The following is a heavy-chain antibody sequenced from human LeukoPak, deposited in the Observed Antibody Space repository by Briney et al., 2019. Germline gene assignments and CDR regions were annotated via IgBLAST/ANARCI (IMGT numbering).Heavy chain of an antibody. D-gene: IGHD2-15*01. V-gene: IGHV3-23*01. Sequence: GGSLRLSCAASGFTFSSYAMSWVRQAPGKGLEWVSAISGSGGSTYYADSVKGRFTISRDNSKNTLYLQMNSLRAGDTAVYYCAKEHQPYCSGGSCYSTPFDYWGQGTLVTVSS. CDR2: ISGSGGST. J-gene: IGHJ4*02. CDR1: GFTFSSYA. CDR3: AKEHQPYCSGGSCYSTPFDY.